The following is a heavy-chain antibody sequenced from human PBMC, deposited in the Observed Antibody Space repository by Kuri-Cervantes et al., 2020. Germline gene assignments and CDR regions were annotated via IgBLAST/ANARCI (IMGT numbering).Heavy chain of an antibody. CDR1: GGTFSSYA. Sequence: SVKVSCKASGGTFSSYAISWVRQAPGQGLEWMGGIIPIFGTANYAQKFQGRVTITADESTSTANMELRSLRSEDTAVYYCARELGIGIVGATGYYYGMDVWGQGTTVTVSS. D-gene: IGHD1-26*01. CDR3: ARELGIGIVGATGYYYGMDV. J-gene: IGHJ6*02. CDR2: IIPIFGTA. V-gene: IGHV1-69*13.